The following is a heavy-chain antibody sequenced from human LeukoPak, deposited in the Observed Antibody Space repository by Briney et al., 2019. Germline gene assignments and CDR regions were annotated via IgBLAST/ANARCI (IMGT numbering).Heavy chain of an antibody. Sequence: SETLSLTCTVSGGSISSYYWSWIRQPAGKGLEWIGRIYTSGSTNYNPSLKSRVTMSVDTSKNQFSLKLSSVTAADTAVYYCARTNPRIAAAGALEYFQHWGQGTLVTVSS. D-gene: IGHD6-13*01. CDR3: ARTNPRIAAAGALEYFQH. J-gene: IGHJ1*01. CDR2: IYTSGST. V-gene: IGHV4-4*07. CDR1: GGSISSYY.